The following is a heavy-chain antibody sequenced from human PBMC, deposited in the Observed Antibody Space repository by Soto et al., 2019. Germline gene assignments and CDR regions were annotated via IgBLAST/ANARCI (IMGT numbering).Heavy chain of an antibody. CDR3: ARDNSNFYYYGMDA. CDR1: GGSISSYY. D-gene: IGHD4-4*01. J-gene: IGHJ6*02. CDR2: IYYSGST. V-gene: IGHV4-59*01. Sequence: SETLSLTCTVSGGSISSYYWSWIRQPPGKGLEWIGYIYYSGSTNYNPSLKSRVTISVDTSKNQFSLKLSSVTAADTAVYYCARDNSNFYYYGMDAWGQRTTVTVSS.